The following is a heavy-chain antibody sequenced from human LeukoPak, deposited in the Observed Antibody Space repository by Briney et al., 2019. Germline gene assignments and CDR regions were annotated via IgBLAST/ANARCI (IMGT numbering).Heavy chain of an antibody. CDR2: ISSSSSYI. CDR3: ASAGFLEWLFLYFDY. V-gene: IGHV3-21*01. Sequence: GGSLRLSCAASGFTFSSYSMNWVRQAPGKGLEWVSSISSSSSYIYYADSVKGRFTISRDNAKNSLYLQMNSLRAEDTAVYYCASAGFLEWLFLYFDYWGQGTLVTVSS. J-gene: IGHJ4*02. CDR1: GFTFSSYS. D-gene: IGHD3-3*01.